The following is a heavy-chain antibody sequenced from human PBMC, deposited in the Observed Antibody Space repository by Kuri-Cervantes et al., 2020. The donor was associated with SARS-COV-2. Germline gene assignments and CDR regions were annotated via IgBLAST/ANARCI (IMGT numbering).Heavy chain of an antibody. CDR2: ISGSGGST. J-gene: IGHJ5*02. CDR3: AKDLRLLWFGELLGFDP. V-gene: IGHV3-23*01. D-gene: IGHD3-10*01. CDR1: GFTFSSYA. Sequence: GESLKISCAASGFTFSSYAMSWVRQAPGKGLEWASAISGSGGSTYYADSVKGRFTISRDNSKNTLYLQMNSLRAEDTAVYYCAKDLRLLWFGELLGFDPWGQGTLVTVSS.